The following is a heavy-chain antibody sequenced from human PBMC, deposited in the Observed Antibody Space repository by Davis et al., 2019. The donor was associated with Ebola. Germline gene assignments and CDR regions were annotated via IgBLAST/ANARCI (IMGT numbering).Heavy chain of an antibody. V-gene: IGHV3-30*04. Sequence: GESLKISCAASGFTFSSYAMHWVRQAPGKGLEWVAVISYDGSNKYYADSVKGRFTISRDNSKNTLYLQINSLRAEDTAVYYCARRTPPDYWGQGTLVTVSS. CDR3: ARRTPPDY. J-gene: IGHJ4*02. CDR1: GFTFSSYA. CDR2: ISYDGSNK. D-gene: IGHD4-23*01.